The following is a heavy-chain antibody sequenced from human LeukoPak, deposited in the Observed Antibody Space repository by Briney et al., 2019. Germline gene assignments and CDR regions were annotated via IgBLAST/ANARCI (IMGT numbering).Heavy chain of an antibody. CDR3: ARGPLYCSGVSCRKLEYFQH. CDR2: INPNSGGT. D-gene: IGHD2-15*01. V-gene: IGHV1-2*02. J-gene: IGHJ1*01. CDR1: GYTLTGYY. Sequence: ASVKFSCKASGYTLTGYYMHWVRQAPGQGLEWMGWINPNSGGTNYAQKFQGRVTMTRDTSISTAYMELSRLRSDDTAVYYCARGPLYCSGVSCRKLEYFQHWGQGTLVTVSS.